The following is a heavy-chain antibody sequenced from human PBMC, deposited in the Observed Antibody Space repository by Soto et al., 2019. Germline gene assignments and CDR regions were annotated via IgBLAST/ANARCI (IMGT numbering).Heavy chain of an antibody. V-gene: IGHV4-4*02. J-gene: IGHJ4*02. CDR3: ARGGRWLFDY. Sequence: QVQLEESDPGLVKPSGTLSLTCAVSGGSISTDNWWSWVRQAPGKGLEWVGEIYHSGSTNYNPSLKSRLTISIDKSKDQFSLDVRSVTAADTAVYYCARGGRWLFDYWGQGTLVTVSS. CDR1: GGSISTDNW. D-gene: IGHD5-12*01. CDR2: IYHSGST.